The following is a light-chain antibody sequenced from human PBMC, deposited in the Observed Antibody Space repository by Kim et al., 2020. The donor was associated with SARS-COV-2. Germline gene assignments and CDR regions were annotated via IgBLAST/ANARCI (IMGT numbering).Light chain of an antibody. CDR1: QSVTRNQ. V-gene: IGKV3-20*01. Sequence: EIVLTQSPGTLSLSPGERATLSCRASQSVTRNQLAWYQQKPGQAPRLVMYTSIRATGVPDRFSGSGSGTDFTLSISRLEPEDFAVYYCHQYGSSPGTFGQGTKVDIK. CDR3: HQYGSSPGT. J-gene: IGKJ1*01. CDR2: TS.